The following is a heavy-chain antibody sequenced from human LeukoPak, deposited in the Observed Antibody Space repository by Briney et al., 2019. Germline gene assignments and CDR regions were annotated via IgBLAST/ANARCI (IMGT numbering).Heavy chain of an antibody. Sequence: GGSLRLSCAASGFTFSSYGIHWVRQAPGKGLEWVAFIRYDGSNKYYADSVKGRFTISRDNSKITLYLQMNSLRAEDTAVYYCAKDREGCGGDCYQFDYWGQGTLVTVSS. D-gene: IGHD2-21*02. J-gene: IGHJ4*02. V-gene: IGHV3-30*02. CDR2: IRYDGSNK. CDR1: GFTFSSYG. CDR3: AKDREGCGGDCYQFDY.